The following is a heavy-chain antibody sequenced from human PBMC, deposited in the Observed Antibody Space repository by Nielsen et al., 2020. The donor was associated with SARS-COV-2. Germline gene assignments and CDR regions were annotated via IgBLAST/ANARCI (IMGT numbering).Heavy chain of an antibody. V-gene: IGHV3-21*01. CDR3: ARGGSAAAGTADY. CDR1: GFTFSSYS. D-gene: IGHD6-13*01. Sequence: GGSLRLSCAASGFTFSSYSMNWVRQAPGKGLEWVSSISSSSSYIYYADSVEGRFTISRDNAKNSLYLQMNSLRAEDTAVYYCARGGSAAAGTADYWGQGTLVTVSS. J-gene: IGHJ4*02. CDR2: ISSSSSYI.